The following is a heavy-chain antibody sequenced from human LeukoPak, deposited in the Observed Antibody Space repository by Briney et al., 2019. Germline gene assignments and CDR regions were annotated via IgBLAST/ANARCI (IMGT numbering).Heavy chain of an antibody. D-gene: IGHD3-16*01. V-gene: IGHV4-39*07. CDR2: IYHSGST. CDR1: GGSISSSSYY. J-gene: IGHJ4*02. Sequence: SETLSLTCTVSGGSISSSSYYWGWIRQPPGKGLEWIGEIYHSGSTNYNPSLKSRVTISVDKSKNQFSLKLSSVTAADTAVYYCARERGGATPLGYWGQGTLVTVSS. CDR3: ARERGGATPLGY.